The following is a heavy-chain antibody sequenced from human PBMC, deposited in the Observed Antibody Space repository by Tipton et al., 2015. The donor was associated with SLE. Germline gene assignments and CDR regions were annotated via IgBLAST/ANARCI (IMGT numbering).Heavy chain of an antibody. D-gene: IGHD2-21*01. V-gene: IGHV5-51*01. Sequence: VQLVQSGAEVKKPGESLKISCKGSGYSFTNFWIGWVRQMPGKGLEWMGIIYPGDSDTRYSPSFQGQVTISADKSISTAYLQWSSLKASDTAMYYCARRARYCGGDCYLDYWGQGTLITVSS. CDR2: IYPGDSDT. CDR1: GYSFTNFW. CDR3: ARRARYCGGDCYLDY. J-gene: IGHJ4*02.